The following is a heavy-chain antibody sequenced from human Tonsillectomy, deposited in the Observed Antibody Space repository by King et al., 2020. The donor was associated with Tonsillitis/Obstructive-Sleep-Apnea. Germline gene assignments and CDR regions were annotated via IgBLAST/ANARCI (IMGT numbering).Heavy chain of an antibody. J-gene: IGHJ5*02. CDR3: VGIAAAVPNWFDP. Sequence: VQLVESGGGLVKPGGSLRLSCAASGFTFSVYYMGWIRQAPGEGLEWVSYISSSSSYKNYAESVKGRFTISRDNSKNSMSLQMNILRAEDTDVYYCVGIAAAVPNWFDPWGQGTLVTVSS. CDR2: ISSSSSYK. CDR1: GFTFSVYY. D-gene: IGHD6-13*01. V-gene: IGHV3-11*05.